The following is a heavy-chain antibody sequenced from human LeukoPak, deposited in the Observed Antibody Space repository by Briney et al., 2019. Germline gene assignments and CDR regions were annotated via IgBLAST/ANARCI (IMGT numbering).Heavy chain of an antibody. Sequence: GASVKVSCKASGYSFNVNYMHWVRQAPGQGLEWMGWMNPNTGVTNFAQKFQGRVTMTRDTSIRTAYMELSRLTSDDTAVYYCARGAGSSWFDYWGQGTLVTVSS. CDR2: MNPNTGVT. CDR3: ARGAGSSWFDY. V-gene: IGHV1-2*02. D-gene: IGHD6-13*01. J-gene: IGHJ4*02. CDR1: GYSFNVNY.